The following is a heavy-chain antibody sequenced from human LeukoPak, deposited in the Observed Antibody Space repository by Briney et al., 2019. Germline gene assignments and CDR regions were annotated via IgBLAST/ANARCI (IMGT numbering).Heavy chain of an antibody. Sequence: PSETLSLTCTVSGGSVSSGSYYWSWIRQPPGKGLEWIGYIYYSGSTNYNPSLKSRVTISVDTSKNQFSLKLSSVTAADTAVCYCARESSYFDYWGQGTLVTVSS. V-gene: IGHV4-61*01. J-gene: IGHJ4*02. CDR2: IYYSGST. CDR3: ARESSYFDY. CDR1: GGSVSSGSYY.